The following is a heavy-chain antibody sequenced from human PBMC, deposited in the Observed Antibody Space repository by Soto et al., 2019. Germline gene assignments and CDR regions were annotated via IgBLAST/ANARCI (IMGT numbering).Heavy chain of an antibody. D-gene: IGHD3-22*01. J-gene: IGHJ4*02. CDR2: IIPFFHAA. Sequence: ASVKVSCKASADTFSSSAFSWVRQAPGQGLEWMGGIIPFFHAANYAQRFQGRVTITADESTSTAYMELSSLRSEDTAVYYCARDDYYDSSGYYLDYWGQGALVTVSS. V-gene: IGHV1-69*13. CDR1: ADTFSSSA. CDR3: ARDDYYDSSGYYLDY.